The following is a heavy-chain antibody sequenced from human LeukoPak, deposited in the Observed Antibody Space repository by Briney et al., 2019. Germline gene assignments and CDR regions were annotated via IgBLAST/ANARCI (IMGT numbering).Heavy chain of an antibody. J-gene: IGHJ3*02. Sequence: SETLSLTCTVSGGSISPYNWNWIRQVPGKGLEWIGYIYYSGSTNYNPSLKSRVTISVDTSKNQFSLKLSSVTAADTAVYYCARDLGYYYDSSDAFDIWGQGTMVTVSS. CDR1: GGSISPYN. D-gene: IGHD3-22*01. CDR2: IYYSGST. CDR3: ARDLGYYYDSSDAFDI. V-gene: IGHV4-59*01.